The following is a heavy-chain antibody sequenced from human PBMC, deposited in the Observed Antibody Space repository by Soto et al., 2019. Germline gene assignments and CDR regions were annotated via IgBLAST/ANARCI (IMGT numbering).Heavy chain of an antibody. J-gene: IGHJ5*02. D-gene: IGHD3-22*01. CDR2: MYYSGSS. CDR1: GGSISSSSYY. Sequence: SETLSLTCTVSGGSISSSSYYWGCLRQHPGKGLERIGNMYYSGSSYYNSSLKSRVTISVATSKNQFSLKLNSVTAADTAVYYCARLQYHYESSGYANWFDPWGQGTLVTVS. CDR3: ARLQYHYESSGYANWFDP. V-gene: IGHV4-39*01.